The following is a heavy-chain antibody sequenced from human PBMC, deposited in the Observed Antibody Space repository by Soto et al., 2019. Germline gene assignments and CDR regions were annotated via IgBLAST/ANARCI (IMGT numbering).Heavy chain of an antibody. J-gene: IGHJ4*02. CDR3: ARDLREIQDRYYFDN. CDR2: ILYDGGNK. Sequence: QVQLVESGGGVVQPGRSLRLSCAASGFAFNKYSMHWVRQAPGKGLEWVGVILYDGGNKYYADSVKGRLTISRDNPNNTLYLQVNSLSGDDTAIYYCARDLREIQDRYYFDNWGRGTLVTVSS. D-gene: IGHD5-18*01. V-gene: IGHV3-30-3*01. CDR1: GFAFNKYS.